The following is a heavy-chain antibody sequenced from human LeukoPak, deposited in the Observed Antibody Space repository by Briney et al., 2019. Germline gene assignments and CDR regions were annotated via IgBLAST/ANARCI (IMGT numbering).Heavy chain of an antibody. V-gene: IGHV3-7*01. J-gene: IGHJ6*02. CDR3: ARDRGYYDSSGYPLRGYYYGMDL. CDR1: GFTFSSYG. CDR2: IKQEGSEK. Sequence: GGSLRLSCAALGFTFSSYGMSWVGQAPGRGRAGVANIKQEGSEKDYVGSGRGRFTISRDNAKNPWYLQKHSLRAEHTAVYSCARDRGYYDSSGYPLRGYYYGMDLWRQGTTVTVSS. D-gene: IGHD3-22*01.